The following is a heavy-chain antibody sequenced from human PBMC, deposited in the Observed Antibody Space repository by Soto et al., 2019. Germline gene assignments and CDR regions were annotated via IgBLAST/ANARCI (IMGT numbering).Heavy chain of an antibody. V-gene: IGHV4-39*01. D-gene: IGHD2-2*02. J-gene: IGHJ4*02. CDR1: GVSISSSSYY. Sequence: ETLSLTCPVSGVSISSSSYYGGWIRQPPGKGLEWIGSIYYSGSTYYNPSLKSRVTISVDTSKNQFSLKLSSVTAADTAVYYCARHIVVVPAAIYYFDYWGQGTLVTVSS. CDR2: IYYSGST. CDR3: ARHIVVVPAAIYYFDY.